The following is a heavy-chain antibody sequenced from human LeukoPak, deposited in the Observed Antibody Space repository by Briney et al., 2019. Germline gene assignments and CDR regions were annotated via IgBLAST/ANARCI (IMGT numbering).Heavy chain of an antibody. CDR2: ISSSSSYI. V-gene: IGHV3-21*01. CDR3: ARVSDLYYYGMDV. CDR1: GFTFSSYS. J-gene: IGHJ6*02. Sequence: GGSLRLSCAASGFTFSSYSMTWVRQAPGKGLEWVSSISSSSSYIYYADSVKGRFTISRDNAKNSLYLQMNSLRAEDTAVYYCARVSDLYYYGMDVWGQGTTVTVSS.